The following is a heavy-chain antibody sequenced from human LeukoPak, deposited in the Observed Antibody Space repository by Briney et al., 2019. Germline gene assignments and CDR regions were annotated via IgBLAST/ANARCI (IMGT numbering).Heavy chain of an antibody. D-gene: IGHD3/OR15-3a*01. Sequence: PSETLSLTCTVSGGSISSGSYYWSWIRQTAGKGLEWIGRISTSGSTDYNPSLKSRVAISVDSSKNQFSLKLNSVTAADTAVYYCARGRTHYYYYYMDVWGKGTTVTVSS. CDR3: ARGRTHYYYYYMDV. CDR1: GGSISSGSYY. J-gene: IGHJ6*03. V-gene: IGHV4-61*02. CDR2: ISTSGST.